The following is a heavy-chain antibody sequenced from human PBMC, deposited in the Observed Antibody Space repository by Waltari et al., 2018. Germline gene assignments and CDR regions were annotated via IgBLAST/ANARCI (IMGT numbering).Heavy chain of an antibody. V-gene: IGHV1-2*06. Sequence: QVQLVQSGAEVKKPGASVKVSCKASGYTFTGYYMHWVRQAPGQGLEWMGRINPNSGGTNYAQKFQGRVTITADTSTDTAYMELSSLRSEDTAVYYCATGPYCGGDCYDYWGQGTLVTVSS. CDR3: ATGPYCGGDCYDY. J-gene: IGHJ4*02. CDR2: INPNSGGT. D-gene: IGHD2-21*01. CDR1: GYTFTGYY.